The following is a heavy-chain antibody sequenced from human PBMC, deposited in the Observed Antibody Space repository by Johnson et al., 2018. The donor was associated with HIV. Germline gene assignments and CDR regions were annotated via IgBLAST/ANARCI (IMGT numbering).Heavy chain of an antibody. CDR3: ASNPLSDAFDI. Sequence: QVQLVESGGGVVQPGGSLRLSCAASGFTFSDYYMNWLRQAPGKGLEWVSYISSTGSTIYYAESVKGRFTISRDNAKNSLYLQMNSLRAEDTAVYYCASNPLSDAFDIWGQGTMVTVSS. J-gene: IGHJ3*02. CDR1: GFTFSDYY. CDR2: ISSTGSTI. V-gene: IGHV3-11*04.